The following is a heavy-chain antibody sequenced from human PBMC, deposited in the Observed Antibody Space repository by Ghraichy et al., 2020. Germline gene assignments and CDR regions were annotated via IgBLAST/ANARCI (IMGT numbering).Heavy chain of an antibody. Sequence: SETPSLTCTVSGGSVSSSRYYWGWIRQPPGKGLAWIGSIYYSGSTYYNPSLKSRVTISVDTSKNQFSLKLSSVTAADTAVYYCARHDYSSGWLDAFDIWGQGTLVTVSS. D-gene: IGHD6-19*01. J-gene: IGHJ3*02. CDR3: ARHDYSSGWLDAFDI. V-gene: IGHV4-39*01. CDR2: IYYSGST. CDR1: GGSVSSSRYY.